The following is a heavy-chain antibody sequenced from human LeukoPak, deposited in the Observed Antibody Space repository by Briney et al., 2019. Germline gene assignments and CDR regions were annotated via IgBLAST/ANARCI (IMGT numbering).Heavy chain of an antibody. D-gene: IGHD1-26*01. Sequence: PSETLSLTCTVSGGPISSHYWSWIRQPPGQGLEWIGYISDSGNTNYNPSLKIRVAISADAPTNQLSLKMNSVTAADTAIYYCARGRMPSRYRGFDYWGQGILVTVSS. J-gene: IGHJ4*02. CDR2: ISDSGNT. CDR3: ARGRMPSRYRGFDY. V-gene: IGHV4-59*11. CDR1: GGPISSHY.